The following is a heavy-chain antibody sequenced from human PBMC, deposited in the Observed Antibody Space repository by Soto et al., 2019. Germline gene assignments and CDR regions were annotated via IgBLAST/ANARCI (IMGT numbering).Heavy chain of an antibody. CDR2: IYYSGST. CDR3: ARHRAFCSGKSCALGYYYYVDV. V-gene: IGHV4-59*08. D-gene: IGHD2-2*01. J-gene: IGHJ6*03. CDR1: GGSISSYY. Sequence: QVQLQESGPGLVKPSETLSLTCTVSGGSISSYYWSWIRQPPGKGLEWIGYIYYSGSTTYNPSLKRRVTISADTSKNQFSLNLSSVTAADTALYYCARHRAFCSGKSCALGYYYYVDVWGIGTTVTVSS.